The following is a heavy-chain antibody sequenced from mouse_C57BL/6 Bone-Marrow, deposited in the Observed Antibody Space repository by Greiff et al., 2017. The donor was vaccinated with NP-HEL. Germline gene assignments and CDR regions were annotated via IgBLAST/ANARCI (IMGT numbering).Heavy chain of an antibody. V-gene: IGHV1-63*01. Sequence: QVQLQQSGAELVRPGTSVKMSCKASGYTFTNYWIGWAKQRPGHGLEWIGDIYPGGGYTNYNEKFKGKATLTADKSSSTAYMQFSSLTSEDSAIYYCARVALLYGDYFDYWGQGTTLTVSS. D-gene: IGHD2-12*01. CDR1: GYTFTNYW. J-gene: IGHJ2*01. CDR2: IYPGGGYT. CDR3: ARVALLYGDYFDY.